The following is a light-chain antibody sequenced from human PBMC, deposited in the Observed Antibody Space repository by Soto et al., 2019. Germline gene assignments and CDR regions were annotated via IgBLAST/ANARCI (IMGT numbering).Light chain of an antibody. CDR2: DAS. J-gene: IGKJ1*01. V-gene: IGKV3-11*01. CDR3: QQYNNWPRK. Sequence: EILLTQSPATLSLSPGERATLSCRASQSVSSYLAWYQQKPGQAPRLLIYDASNRATGIPARFSGSGSGTEFTLTISSLQSEDFAVYYCQQYNNWPRKFGQGTKVDIK. CDR1: QSVSSY.